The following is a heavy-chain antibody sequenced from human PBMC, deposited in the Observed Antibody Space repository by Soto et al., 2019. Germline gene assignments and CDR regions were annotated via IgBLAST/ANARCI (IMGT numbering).Heavy chain of an antibody. CDR1: GGTFSSYA. Sequence: QVQLVQSGAEVKKPGSSVKVSCKASGGTFSSYAISWVRQAPGQGLEWMGGIIPIFGTANYAQKFQGRVTITADESTSTAYMELSSLRSEDTAVYYCARGYTVTTTTFYYYYYGMDVWGQGTTVTVSS. J-gene: IGHJ6*02. V-gene: IGHV1-69*01. D-gene: IGHD4-17*01. CDR3: ARGYTVTTTTFYYYYYGMDV. CDR2: IIPIFGTA.